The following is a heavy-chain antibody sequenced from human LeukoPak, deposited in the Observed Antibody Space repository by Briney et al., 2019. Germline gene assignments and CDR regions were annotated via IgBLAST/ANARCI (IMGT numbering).Heavy chain of an antibody. CDR2: ISYSGST. CDR1: RAPISSYY. D-gene: IGHD3-10*01. CDR3: ARHPELYFFDY. V-gene: IGHV4-59*08. J-gene: IGHJ4*02. Sequence: SETLSLTCTLSRAPISSYYWSWIRQPPGKGLEWIGYISYSGSTNYNPSLKSRVTISADTSKNQVSLTLSSVTAADTAVYYCARHPELYFFDYWGQGTLVTVSS.